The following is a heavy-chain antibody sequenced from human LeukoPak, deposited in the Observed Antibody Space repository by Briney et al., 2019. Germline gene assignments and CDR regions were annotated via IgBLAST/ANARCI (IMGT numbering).Heavy chain of an antibody. CDR2: ITNDGTT. V-gene: IGHV3-74*01. CDR1: GFTFGTYW. J-gene: IGHJ6*03. Sequence: PGGSLRLSCVASGFTFGTYWMHWVRQGPEKGLVWVAGITNDGTTGYADSVKGRFTISSDSAKSTVYLQMNSLSSEDTAVYYCGRERNFYYMDVWGKGTTVTVSS. CDR3: GRERNFYYMDV.